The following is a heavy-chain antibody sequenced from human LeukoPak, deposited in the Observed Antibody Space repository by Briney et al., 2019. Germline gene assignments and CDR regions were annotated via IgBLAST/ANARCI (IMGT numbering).Heavy chain of an antibody. V-gene: IGHV3-23*01. CDR1: GFTFTTFA. CDR3: ATDYLFYYMDV. D-gene: IGHD3-16*02. CDR2: ISGSGVNS. Sequence: GGSLRLSCAASGFTFTTFAMSWVRQAPGKGLEWVSAISGSGVNSYYADSVKGRFTISRDNSKNTLYLQMNSLRAEDTAVYYCATDYLFYYMDVWGKGTTVTVSS. J-gene: IGHJ6*03.